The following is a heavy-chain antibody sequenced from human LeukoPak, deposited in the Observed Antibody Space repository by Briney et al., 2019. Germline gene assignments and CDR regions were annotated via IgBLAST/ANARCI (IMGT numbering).Heavy chain of an antibody. CDR3: AKFLPTHIVVANYYFDY. CDR2: ISGSGSST. CDR1: GFTFSSYA. D-gene: IGHD2-21*01. V-gene: IGHV3-23*01. J-gene: IGHJ4*02. Sequence: SGGSLRLSCAASGFTFSSYAMCWVRQAPGKGLEWVSAISGSGSSTYYADSVKGRFTISRDNSKNTLYLQMNSLRAGDTAVYYCAKFLPTHIVVANYYFDYWGQGTLVTVSS.